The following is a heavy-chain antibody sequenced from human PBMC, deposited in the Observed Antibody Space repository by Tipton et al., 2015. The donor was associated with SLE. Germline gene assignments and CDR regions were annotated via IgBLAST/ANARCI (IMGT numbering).Heavy chain of an antibody. J-gene: IGHJ3*02. CDR2: INHSGST. CDR1: GDSINSYY. CDR3: ARGRGVAADDAFDI. V-gene: IGHV4-34*01. Sequence: TLSLTCTVSGDSINSYYWSWIRQPPGKGLEWIGEINHSGSTNYNPSLKSRVTISVDTSKNQFSLKLSSVTAADTAVYYCARGRGVAADDAFDIWGQGTMVTVSS. D-gene: IGHD6-19*01.